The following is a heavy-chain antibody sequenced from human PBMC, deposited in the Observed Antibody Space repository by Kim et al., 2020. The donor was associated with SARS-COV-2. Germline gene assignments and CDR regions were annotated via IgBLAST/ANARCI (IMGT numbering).Heavy chain of an antibody. V-gene: IGHV4-59*08. CDR3: ARLVGSYFDY. D-gene: IGHD1-26*01. CDR1: GGSISSYY. Sequence: SETLSLTCTVSGGSISSYYWSWIRQPPGKGLEWVGNIYYSGSTNYNPSLKSRVTLSVDTSKNQFSLKLSSVTAADTAVYYCARLVGSYFDYCGQGTLVTV. CDR2: IYYSGST. J-gene: IGHJ4*02.